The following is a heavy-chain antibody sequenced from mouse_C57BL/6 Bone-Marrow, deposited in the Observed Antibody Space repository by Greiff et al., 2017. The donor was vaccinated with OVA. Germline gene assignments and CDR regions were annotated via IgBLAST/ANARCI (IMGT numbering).Heavy chain of an antibody. CDR3: TSPYYYGSSYDYAMDY. V-gene: IGHV14-4*01. D-gene: IGHD1-1*01. Sequence: EVQLQESGAELVRPGASVKLSCTASGFNIKDDYMHWVKQRPEQGLEWIGWIDPENGDTEYASKFQGKATITADTSSNTAYLQLSSLTSEDTAVYYCTSPYYYGSSYDYAMDYWGQGTSVTVSS. J-gene: IGHJ4*01. CDR1: GFNIKDDY. CDR2: IDPENGDT.